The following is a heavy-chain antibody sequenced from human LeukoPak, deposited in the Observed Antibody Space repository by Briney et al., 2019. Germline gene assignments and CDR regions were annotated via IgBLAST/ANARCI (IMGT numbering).Heavy chain of an antibody. CDR1: GFTVSSNY. Sequence: PGGSLRLSCAASGFTVSSNYMSWVRQAPGKGLEWVSVIYSGGSTYYADSVKGRFTISRDSSKNTLYLQMNSLRAEDTAVYYCARDRYCSGGSCYSFLFDYWGQGTLVTVSS. V-gene: IGHV3-53*01. D-gene: IGHD2-15*01. CDR3: ARDRYCSGGSCYSFLFDY. CDR2: IYSGGST. J-gene: IGHJ4*02.